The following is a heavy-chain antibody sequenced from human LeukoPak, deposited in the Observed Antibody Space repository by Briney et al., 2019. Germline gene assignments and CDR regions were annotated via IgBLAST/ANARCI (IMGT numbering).Heavy chain of an antibody. CDR3: ARAGSIVGADY. D-gene: IGHD1-26*01. J-gene: IGHJ4*02. CDR1: GGSLNGHY. V-gene: IGHV4-34*01. CDR2: GNESGGT. Sequence: SETLSLTCAVYGGSLNGHYWSWIRQPPGKGLEWIGEGNESGGTKYNPALKGRVAISADASKNQFSLRLTSVTAADTAVYYCARAGSIVGADYWGQGTLVTVSS.